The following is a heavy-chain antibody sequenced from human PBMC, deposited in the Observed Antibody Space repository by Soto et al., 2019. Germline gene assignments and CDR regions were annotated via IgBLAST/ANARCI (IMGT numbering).Heavy chain of an antibody. V-gene: IGHV4-59*08. CDR2: IYYSGST. Sequence: QVQLQESGPGLVKPSETLSLTCTVSGGTIRSWYWSWIRQPPGKGLEWIGYIYYSGSTNCNPSLKSRVTISVDTSKTQFSLKLSSVTAADTAVYYCARRYGSAIDYWGQGTLVTVSS. CDR3: ARRYGSAIDY. J-gene: IGHJ4*02. D-gene: IGHD1-26*01. CDR1: GGTIRSWY.